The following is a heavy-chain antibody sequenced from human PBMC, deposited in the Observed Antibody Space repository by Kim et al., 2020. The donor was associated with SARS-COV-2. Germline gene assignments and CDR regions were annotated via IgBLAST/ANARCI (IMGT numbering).Heavy chain of an antibody. CDR3: ARLGEDYYDSTGLD. D-gene: IGHD3-22*01. CDR2: IYSGGST. J-gene: IGHJ4*02. CDR1: GFTVSSNY. V-gene: IGHV3-53*04. Sequence: GGSLRLSCAASGFTVSSNYMSWVRQAPGKGLEWVSVIYSGGSTYYADSVKGRFTISRHNSKNTLYLQMNSLRAEDTAVYYCARLGEDYYDSTGLDWGQGTLVTVSS.